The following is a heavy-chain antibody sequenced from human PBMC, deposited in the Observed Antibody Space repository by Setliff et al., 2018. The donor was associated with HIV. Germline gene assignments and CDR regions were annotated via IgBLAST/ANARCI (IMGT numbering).Heavy chain of an antibody. CDR1: GYTFTGYY. D-gene: IGHD3-3*01. Sequence: ASVRVSCKASGYTFTGYYMHWVRQAPGQGLEWMGWINPNSGGTNYAQKFQGRVTMTRDTSISTAYMELSRLRSDDTAVYYCARGGTIFGVVISNYYYMDVWGKGTTVTVSS. CDR2: INPNSGGT. J-gene: IGHJ6*03. CDR3: ARGGTIFGVVISNYYYMDV. V-gene: IGHV1-2*02.